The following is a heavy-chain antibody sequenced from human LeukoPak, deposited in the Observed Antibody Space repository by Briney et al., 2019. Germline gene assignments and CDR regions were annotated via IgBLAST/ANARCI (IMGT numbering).Heavy chain of an antibody. CDR2: ISHDGSNK. V-gene: IGHV3-30*03. J-gene: IGHJ4*02. CDR3: ARDRSSSWSFDY. D-gene: IGHD6-13*01. Sequence: PGGSLRLSCAASGFTFSSYGMHWVRHAPGKGLEWVAVISHDGSNKFYADSVKGRFTISRDNSKNTLHLQMNSLRGEDTAVYYCARDRSSSWSFDYWGQGTLVTVSS. CDR1: GFTFSSYG.